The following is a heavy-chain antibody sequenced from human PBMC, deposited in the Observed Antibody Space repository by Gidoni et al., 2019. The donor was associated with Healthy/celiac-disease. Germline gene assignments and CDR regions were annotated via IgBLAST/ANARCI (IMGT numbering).Heavy chain of an antibody. CDR3: ARDAQLSAADY. D-gene: IGHD6-6*01. CDR2: ISYDGSNK. J-gene: IGHJ4*02. V-gene: IGHV3-30-3*01. Sequence: QVQLVESGGGVVTPGRSLRLSCAASGFTFSSYAMDWVRQAPGKGLEWVAVISYDGSNKYYADSVKGRFTISRDNSKNTLYLQMNSLGAEDTAVYYCARDAQLSAADYWGQGTLVTVSS. CDR1: GFTFSSYA.